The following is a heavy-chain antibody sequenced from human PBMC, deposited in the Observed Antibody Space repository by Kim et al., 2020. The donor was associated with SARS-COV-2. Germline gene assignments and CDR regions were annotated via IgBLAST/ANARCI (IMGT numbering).Heavy chain of an antibody. D-gene: IGHD6-13*01. J-gene: IGHJ4*02. V-gene: IGHV3-23*01. Sequence: YYADHAKGRFTVSRDTSQNTLYLQMNSLRAEDTAVYYCVVQQLGGFDYWGQGTLVTVSS. CDR3: VVQQLGGFDY.